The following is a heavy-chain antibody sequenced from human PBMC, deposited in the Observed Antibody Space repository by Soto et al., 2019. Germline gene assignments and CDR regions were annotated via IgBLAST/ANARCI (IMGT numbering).Heavy chain of an antibody. D-gene: IGHD2-2*01. CDR2: INHSGST. CDR3: ARGPLSRYCSSTSCRRVNYYSYYYGMDV. V-gene: IGHV4-34*01. Sequence: SDTLSLTCAVYGGSFSGYYWSWIRQPPGKGLEWLGEINHSGSTNYNPSLKSRVTISVDTSKNQFSLKLSSVTAADTAVYYCARGPLSRYCSSTSCRRVNYYSYYYGMDVWGQGTTVTVSS. CDR1: GGSFSGYY. J-gene: IGHJ6*02.